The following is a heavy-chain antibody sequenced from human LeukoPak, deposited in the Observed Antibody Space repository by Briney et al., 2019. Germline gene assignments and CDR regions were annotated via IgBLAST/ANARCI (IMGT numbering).Heavy chain of an antibody. CDR1: GGSINNYY. CDR2: IYTSGST. Sequence: PSENLSLTCTVSGGSINNYYCSWIRQSAGKGLEWIGRIYTSGSTNYNPSLESRVTMSVDTSKNQFSLNLSSVTAADTAVYFCARGGRQQLVNLWGQGTLVTVSS. D-gene: IGHD6-13*01. CDR3: ARGGRQQLVNL. V-gene: IGHV4-4*07. J-gene: IGHJ4*02.